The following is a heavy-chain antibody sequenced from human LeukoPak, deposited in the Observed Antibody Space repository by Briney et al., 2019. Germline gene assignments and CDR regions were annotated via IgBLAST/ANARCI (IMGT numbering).Heavy chain of an antibody. J-gene: IGHJ6*03. CDR1: GFTFSSYW. CDR2: INSDGSST. CDR3: ARAPRDSFYMDV. V-gene: IGHV3-74*01. D-gene: IGHD2-21*01. Sequence: PGGSLRLSCAASGFTFSSYWMHWVRQAPGKGLVGVSRINSDGSSTSYADSVKGRFTISRDNAKNTLYLQMNSLRAEDTAVYYCARAPRDSFYMDVWGKGTTVTVSS.